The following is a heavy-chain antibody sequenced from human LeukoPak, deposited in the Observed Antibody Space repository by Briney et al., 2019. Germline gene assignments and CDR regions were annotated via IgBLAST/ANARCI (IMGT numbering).Heavy chain of an antibody. CDR2: IYYSGST. J-gene: IGHJ4*02. CDR1: GGSISSSSYY. Sequence: SETLSLTCTVSGGSISSSSYYWGWIRQPPGKGLEWIGSIYYSGSTYYNPSLKSRVTISVDTSKNQFSLNLSSVTAADTAVYYCARAGQWLVMGYFDYWGQGTLVTVSS. V-gene: IGHV4-39*07. CDR3: ARAGQWLVMGYFDY. D-gene: IGHD6-19*01.